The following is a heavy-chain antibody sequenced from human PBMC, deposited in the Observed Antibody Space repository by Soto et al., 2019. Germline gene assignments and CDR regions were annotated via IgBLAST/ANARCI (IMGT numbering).Heavy chain of an antibody. Sequence: SVKVSCTASGGTFSSYAISWVRQAPGQGLEWMGGIIPIFGTANYAQKFQGRVTITADESISTAYMELSSLRSEDTAVYYCARGLTLRYFDWLSKYNWFDPWGQGTLVTVSS. CDR1: GGTFSSYA. CDR2: IIPIFGTA. J-gene: IGHJ5*02. CDR3: ARGLTLRYFDWLSKYNWFDP. V-gene: IGHV1-69*13. D-gene: IGHD3-9*01.